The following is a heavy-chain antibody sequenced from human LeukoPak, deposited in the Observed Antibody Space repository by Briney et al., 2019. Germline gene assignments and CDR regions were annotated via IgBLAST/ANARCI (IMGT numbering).Heavy chain of an antibody. CDR1: GGSISSSSYY. CDR2: IYYSGST. CDR3: ARGGYDILTGYYPFDY. Sequence: SETLSLTCTVSGGSISSSSYYWGWIRQPPGKGLEWIGSIYYSGSTYYNPSLKSRVTISVDRSKNQFSLKLSSVTAADTAVYYCARGGYDILTGYYPFDYWGQGTLVTVSS. D-gene: IGHD3-9*01. J-gene: IGHJ4*02. V-gene: IGHV4-39*07.